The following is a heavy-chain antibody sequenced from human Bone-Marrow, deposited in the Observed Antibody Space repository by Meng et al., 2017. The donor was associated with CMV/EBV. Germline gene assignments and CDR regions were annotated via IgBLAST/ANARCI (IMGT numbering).Heavy chain of an antibody. CDR3: ARDYCSSTSCYGLVYFDY. CDR2: IKQDGSEK. D-gene: IGHD2-2*01. J-gene: IGHJ4*02. CDR1: GLTFSSYG. Sequence: GESLKISCAASGLTFSSYGMHWVRQAPGKGLEWVANIKQDGSEKYYVDSVKGRFTISRDNAKNSLYLQMNSLRAEDTAVYYCARDYCSSTSCYGLVYFDYWGQGTLVTVSS. V-gene: IGHV3-7*01.